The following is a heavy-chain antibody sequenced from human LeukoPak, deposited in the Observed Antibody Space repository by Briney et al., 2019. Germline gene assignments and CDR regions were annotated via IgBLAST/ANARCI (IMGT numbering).Heavy chain of an antibody. CDR1: GFTFSSYA. CDR3: AKSDYDILTGYYPFDP. V-gene: IGHV3-23*01. J-gene: IGHJ5*02. CDR2: ISGSGGST. D-gene: IGHD3-9*01. Sequence: PGGSLRLSCAASGFTFSSYAMSWVRQAPGKGLERVSAISGSGGSTYYADSVKGRFTISRDNSKNTLYLQMNSLRAEDTAVYYCAKSDYDILTGYYPFDPWGQGTLVTVSS.